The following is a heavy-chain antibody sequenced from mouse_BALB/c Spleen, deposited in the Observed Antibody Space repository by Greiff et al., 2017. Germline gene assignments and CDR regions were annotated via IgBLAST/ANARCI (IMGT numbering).Heavy chain of an antibody. CDR2: ISSGGSYT. CDR3: ARHGTVDWYFDV. J-gene: IGHJ1*01. V-gene: IGHV5-9-3*01. D-gene: IGHD4-1*01. CDR1: GFTFSSYA. Sequence: EVHLVESGGGLVKPGGSLKLSCAASGFTFSSYAMSWVRQTPEKRLEWVATISSGGSYTYYPDSVKGRFTISRDNAKNTLYLQMSSLRSEDTAMYYCARHGTVDWYFDVWGAGTTVTVSS.